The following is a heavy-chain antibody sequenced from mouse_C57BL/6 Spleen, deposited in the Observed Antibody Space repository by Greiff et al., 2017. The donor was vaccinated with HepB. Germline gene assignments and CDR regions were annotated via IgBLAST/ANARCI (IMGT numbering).Heavy chain of an antibody. CDR3: ARGVAQATRDY. CDR2: IDPSDSET. D-gene: IGHD3-2*02. J-gene: IGHJ2*01. V-gene: IGHV1-52*01. Sequence: QVQLQQPGAELVRPGSSVKLSCKASGYTFTSYWMHWVKQRPIQGLEWIGNIDPSDSETHYNQKFKDKATLTVDKSSSTAYMQLSSLTSEDSAVYYCARGVAQATRDYWGQGTTLTVSS. CDR1: GYTFTSYW.